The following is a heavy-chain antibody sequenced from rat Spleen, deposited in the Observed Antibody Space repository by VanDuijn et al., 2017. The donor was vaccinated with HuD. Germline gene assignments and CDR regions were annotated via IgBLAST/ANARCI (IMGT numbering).Heavy chain of an antibody. CDR3: ARKGILRPGGDYFDY. CDR2: ITTGGGNT. J-gene: IGHJ2*01. V-gene: IGHV5S14*01. D-gene: IGHD1-6*01. Sequence: EMQLVESGGGLVQPGRSMKLSCAASGFTFSNYDMAWVRQTPTKGLEWVASITTGGGNTYYRDSVKGRFTISRDNAKNTQYLQMDSLRSEDTATYYCARKGILRPGGDYFDYWGQGVMVTVSS. CDR1: GFTFSNYD.